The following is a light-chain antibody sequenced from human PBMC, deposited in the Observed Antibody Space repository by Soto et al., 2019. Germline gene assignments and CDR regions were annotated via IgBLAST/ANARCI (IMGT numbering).Light chain of an antibody. Sequence: PGERASLSCGASQSLSSNFLAWYQQKPGQAPRLLIYGASSRATGIPDRFSGTGSETDFTLTINRLEPEDFAVYYCQQYENSPITFGQGTRLEMK. CDR1: QSLSSNF. J-gene: IGKJ5*01. CDR3: QQYENSPIT. V-gene: IGKV3-20*01. CDR2: GAS.